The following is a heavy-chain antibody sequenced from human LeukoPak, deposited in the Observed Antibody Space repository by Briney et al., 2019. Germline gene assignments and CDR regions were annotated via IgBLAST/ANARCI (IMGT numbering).Heavy chain of an antibody. CDR3: AKDITGDSGGSD. CDR2: ISNSDGNT. J-gene: IGHJ4*02. CDR1: GFTFSSYA. D-gene: IGHD7-27*01. V-gene: IGHV3-23*01. Sequence: GGSLRLSCAASGFTFSSYAMSWVRQVPGKGLEWVSTISNSDGNTYYADSVKGRFTISRDDSKNSLYLQMNSLRTEDTALYYCAKDITGDSGGSDWGQGTLVTVSS.